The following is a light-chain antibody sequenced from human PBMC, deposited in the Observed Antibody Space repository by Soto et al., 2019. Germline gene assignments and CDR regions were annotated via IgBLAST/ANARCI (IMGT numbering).Light chain of an antibody. J-gene: IGKJ1*01. CDR1: QSINSY. Sequence: DIQMTQSPSTLSASVGDRVTITCRASQSINSYLAWYQQKPGKAPKLLIYEASNVASGIPARFSGSGSGTEFTLTISSLQPDEFAAYYCQQYRDYPWTFGHGTKVDIK. CDR2: EAS. CDR3: QQYRDYPWT. V-gene: IGKV1-5*03.